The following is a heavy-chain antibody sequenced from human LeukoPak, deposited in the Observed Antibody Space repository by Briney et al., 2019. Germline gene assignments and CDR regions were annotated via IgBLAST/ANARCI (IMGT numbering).Heavy chain of an antibody. J-gene: IGHJ2*01. V-gene: IGHV3-30*03. CDR3: ARGSRVPGKWYFDL. CDR1: GFTFSSYG. Sequence: SGRSLRLSCAASGFTFSSYGMHWVRQAPGKGLEWVAVISYDGSHKFYADSLQGRFTISRDNSRNSLYLQMNSLRPEDTAVYYCARGSRVPGKWYFDLWGRGTLVTVSS. D-gene: IGHD3-10*01. CDR2: ISYDGSHK.